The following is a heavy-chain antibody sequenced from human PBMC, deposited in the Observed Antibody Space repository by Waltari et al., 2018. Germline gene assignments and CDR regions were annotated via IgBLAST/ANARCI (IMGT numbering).Heavy chain of an antibody. D-gene: IGHD3-3*01. CDR3: ARLKRRPNYDFWSGHKNYYFYYMDV. CDR1: GGSFGDYY. CDR2: INQSGTT. Sequence: VQLQQWGAGLLKPSETLSLTCAVYGGSFGDYYWSWIRQPPGKGLEGIGEINQSGTTNYNPSRKSRITVSKDTSKSQFSLRLSSMTAADTAVYYCARLKRRPNYDFWSGHKNYYFYYMDVWGKGTTVTVSS. V-gene: IGHV4-34*01. J-gene: IGHJ6*03.